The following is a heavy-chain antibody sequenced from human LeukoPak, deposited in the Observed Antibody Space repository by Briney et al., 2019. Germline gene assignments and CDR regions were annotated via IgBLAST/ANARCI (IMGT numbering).Heavy chain of an antibody. J-gene: IGHJ4*02. CDR2: INHSGST. Sequence: PSETLSLTCAVYGGSFSGYYGSWIRQPPGKGREWIGEINHSGSTNYNPSLKSRVTISVDTSKNQFSLKLSSVTAADTAVYYCARDYSYGKKYDYWGQGTLVTVSS. CDR1: GGSFSGYY. D-gene: IGHD5-18*01. CDR3: ARDYSYGKKYDY. V-gene: IGHV4-34*01.